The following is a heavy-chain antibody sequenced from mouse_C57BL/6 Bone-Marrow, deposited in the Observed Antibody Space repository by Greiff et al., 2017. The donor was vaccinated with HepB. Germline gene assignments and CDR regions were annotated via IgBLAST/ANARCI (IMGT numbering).Heavy chain of an antibody. CDR1: GFTFSDYG. V-gene: IGHV5-17*01. J-gene: IGHJ2*01. CDR2: ISSGSSTI. Sequence: EVKVVESGGGLVKPGGSLKLSCAASGFTFSDYGMHWVRQAPEKGLEWVAYISSGSSTIYYADTVKGRFTISRDNAKNTLFLQMTSLRSEDTAMYYCARGDYGSSYPYFDYWGQGTTLTVSS. D-gene: IGHD1-1*01. CDR3: ARGDYGSSYPYFDY.